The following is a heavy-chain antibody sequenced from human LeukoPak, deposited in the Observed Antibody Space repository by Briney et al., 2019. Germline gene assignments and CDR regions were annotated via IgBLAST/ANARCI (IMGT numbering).Heavy chain of an antibody. Sequence: GRSLRLSCAASGFTFSSYAMHWVRQAPGKGLEWVAVISYDGSNKYYADSVKGRFTISGDNAKNSLFLQMNSLRAEDTAVYYCARDRGYGGNRPETFDIWGQGTMVTVSS. CDR3: ARDRGYGGNRPETFDI. J-gene: IGHJ3*02. V-gene: IGHV3-30-3*01. CDR2: ISYDGSNK. CDR1: GFTFSSYA. D-gene: IGHD4-23*01.